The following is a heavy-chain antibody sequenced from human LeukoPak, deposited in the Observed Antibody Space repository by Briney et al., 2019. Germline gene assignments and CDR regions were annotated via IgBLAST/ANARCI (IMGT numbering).Heavy chain of an antibody. CDR2: IYSDSST. J-gene: IGHJ5*02. CDR3: ARDRNYADYGLSNWFDP. Sequence: PGGSLRLSCAASGFTVSTNYMSWVRQAPGKGLEWVSVIYSDSSTYYADSVKGRFTISRDNSKNTLYLQMDSLRAEDTAVYYCARDRNYADYGLSNWFDPWGQGTLVTVSS. V-gene: IGHV3-66*01. CDR1: GFTVSTNY. D-gene: IGHD4-17*01.